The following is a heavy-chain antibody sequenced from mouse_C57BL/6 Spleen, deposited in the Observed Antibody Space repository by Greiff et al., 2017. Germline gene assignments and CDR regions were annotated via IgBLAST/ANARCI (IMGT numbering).Heavy chain of an antibody. J-gene: IGHJ2*01. CDR1: GYSFTGYY. CDR2: INPSTGGT. Sequence: EVQLQQSGPELVKPGASVKISCKASGYSFTGYYMNWVKQSPEKSLEWIGEINPSTGGTPYNQKFKAKATLTVDKSSSTAYMQPNSLTSEDAAVYYCARWGKPGYFDYWGQGTTLTVSS. V-gene: IGHV1-42*01. CDR3: ARWGKPGYFDY.